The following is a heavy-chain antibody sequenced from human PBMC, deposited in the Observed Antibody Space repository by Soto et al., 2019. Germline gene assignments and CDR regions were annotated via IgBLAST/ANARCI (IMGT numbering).Heavy chain of an antibody. V-gene: IGHV1-18*01. D-gene: IGHD3-16*01. J-gene: IGHJ6*02. CDR1: GYTFSRSG. CDR3: ARMGDVPYYYYGMDV. Sequence: QVQLVQSGAEVKKPGASVKVSCKASGYTFSRSGISWVRQAPGQGLEWMGWINGYNGNTNYTQKMQGRITMTTYTPTSTAYMELRSLRSDDTAVYYCARMGDVPYYYYGMDVWGQGTTVIVSS. CDR2: INGYNGNT.